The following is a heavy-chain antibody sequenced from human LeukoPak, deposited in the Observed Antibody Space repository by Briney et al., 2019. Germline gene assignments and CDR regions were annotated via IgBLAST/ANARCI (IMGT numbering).Heavy chain of an antibody. CDR3: ASDILTGYRLGNGMDV. Sequence: PGGSLRLSCAASGFTFSSYSMYWVRQAPGKGLEWVSSISSSSSYIYYADSVKGRFTISRDNAKNSLYLQMNSLRAEDTAVYHCASDILTGYRLGNGMDVWGQGTTVTVSS. CDR2: ISSSSSYI. CDR1: GFTFSSYS. D-gene: IGHD3-9*01. V-gene: IGHV3-21*01. J-gene: IGHJ6*02.